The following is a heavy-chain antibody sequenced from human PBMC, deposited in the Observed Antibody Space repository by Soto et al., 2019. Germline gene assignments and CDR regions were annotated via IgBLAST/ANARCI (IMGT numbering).Heavy chain of an antibody. Sequence: GGSLILSWAASGFTFSSGVMNWVRQAPGKGLEWVSSISGSSSHIYYADSVKGRFTISRDNARNSLYLQMSSLRAEDAAVYYCVRDVDPARSSSWCNNFDYRGQRTLVTVSS. D-gene: IGHD6-13*01. J-gene: IGHJ4*02. V-gene: IGHV3-21*01. CDR2: ISGSSSHI. CDR3: VRDVDPARSSSWCNNFDY. CDR1: GFTFSSGV.